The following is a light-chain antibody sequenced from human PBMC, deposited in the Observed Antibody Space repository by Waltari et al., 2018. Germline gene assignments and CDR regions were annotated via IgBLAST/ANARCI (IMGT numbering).Light chain of an antibody. CDR1: ESVASSY. V-gene: IGKV3-20*01. Sequence: IVLTQSPGTLSLSPGERATVSCRASESVASSYLAWYQQKPGQAPRLLINGASGRATGIPDRFSGSGSGTGFTLTINRLEAEDFAVYYCQQYGSSPWTFGQGTRVEI. CDR2: GAS. CDR3: QQYGSSPWT. J-gene: IGKJ1*01.